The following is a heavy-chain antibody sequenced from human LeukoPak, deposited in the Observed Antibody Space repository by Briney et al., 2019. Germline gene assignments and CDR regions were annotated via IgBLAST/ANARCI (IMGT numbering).Heavy chain of an antibody. CDR3: AKDARSTAVTDYDYHGMDV. J-gene: IGHJ6*02. Sequence: GGSLRLSRAASGFSFRSYGMHWVRQAPGKGLEWVAVLSYDGSNKNYGDSVKGRFTVSRVNAQNTLYLQMNSLRAEDAAVYYCAKDARSTAVTDYDYHGMDVWGQGTTVTVSS. V-gene: IGHV3-30*18. CDR2: LSYDGSNK. CDR1: GFSFRSYG. D-gene: IGHD6-19*01.